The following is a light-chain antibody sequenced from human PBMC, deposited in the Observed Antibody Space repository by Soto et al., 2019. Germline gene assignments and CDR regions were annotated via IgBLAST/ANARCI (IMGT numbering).Light chain of an antibody. V-gene: IGLV2-14*01. CDR3: SSRTSPSTRV. Sequence: QSALTQPASVSGSPGQSITISCTGTTSVVGGYNSVSWYQQHPGKAPELMIYDVSNRPSGISYRFSGSKSGNTASLTISGLQAEDEADYYCSSRTSPSTRVFGTGTKVTVL. CDR2: DVS. CDR1: TSVVGGYNS. J-gene: IGLJ1*01.